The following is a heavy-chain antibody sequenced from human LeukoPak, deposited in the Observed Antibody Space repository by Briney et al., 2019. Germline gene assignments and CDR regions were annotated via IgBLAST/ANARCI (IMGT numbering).Heavy chain of an antibody. CDR2: IYDSGST. Sequence: SETLSLTCTVSGGSISSYYWSWIRQPPGKGLEWIGYIYDSGSTNYNPSLKSRVTISVDTSKNQFSLNLSSVTAADTAMYYCARAVGTSRNFFDYWGQGTLVTVSS. CDR3: ARAVGTSRNFFDY. CDR1: GGSISSYY. J-gene: IGHJ4*02. V-gene: IGHV4-59*12. D-gene: IGHD4-23*01.